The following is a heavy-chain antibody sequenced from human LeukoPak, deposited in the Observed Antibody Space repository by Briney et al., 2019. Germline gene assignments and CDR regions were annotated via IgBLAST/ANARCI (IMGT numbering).Heavy chain of an antibody. CDR3: ARGRGCSTMSCYPDY. Sequence: GGSLRLSSAASGFSFSGYSINWVRQAPGKGLEWVSSISPSRSYIYYADSVKGRFTISRDNAKNSLYLQMNSLRVEDTAVYYCARGRGCSTMSCYPDYWGQGTLVTVSS. CDR2: ISPSRSYI. J-gene: IGHJ4*02. V-gene: IGHV3-21*06. D-gene: IGHD2-2*01. CDR1: GFSFSGYS.